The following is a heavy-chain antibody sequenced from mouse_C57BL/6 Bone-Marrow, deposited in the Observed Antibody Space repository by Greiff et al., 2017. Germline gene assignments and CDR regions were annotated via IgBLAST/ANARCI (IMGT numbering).Heavy chain of an antibody. D-gene: IGHD3-2*02. CDR3: ARPGSSGYVGAMDY. CDR2: IYPRSGNT. J-gene: IGHJ4*01. Sequence: QVQLQQSGAELARPGASVKLSCKASGYTFTSYGISWVKQRTGQGLEWIGEIYPRSGNTYYNEKFKGKATLTADKSSSTAYMELRSLTSEDSAVYFCARPGSSGYVGAMDYWGQGTSVTVSS. V-gene: IGHV1-81*01. CDR1: GYTFTSYG.